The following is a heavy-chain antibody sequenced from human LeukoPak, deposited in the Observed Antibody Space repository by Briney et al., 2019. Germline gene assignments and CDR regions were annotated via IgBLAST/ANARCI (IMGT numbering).Heavy chain of an antibody. CDR3: AKDWYYDGSGYYFDY. J-gene: IGHJ4*02. CDR1: GFTFSSYG. D-gene: IGHD3-22*01. CDR2: IWYDGSNK. V-gene: IGHV3-33*06. Sequence: GRSLRLSCAASGFTFSSYGMHWVRQAPGKGLEWVAVIWYDGSNKYYADSVKGRFTISRDNSKNTLYLQMNSLRAEDTAVYYCAKDWYYDGSGYYFDYWGQGTLVTVSS.